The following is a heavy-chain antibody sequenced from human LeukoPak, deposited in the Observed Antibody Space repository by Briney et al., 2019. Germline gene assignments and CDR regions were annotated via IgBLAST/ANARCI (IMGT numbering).Heavy chain of an antibody. D-gene: IGHD3-22*01. V-gene: IGHV3-21*01. CDR2: ISSSSSYI. J-gene: IGHJ4*02. CDR1: GFTFSSYS. Sequence: GGSLRLSCAASGFTFSSYSMNWVRQAPGKGLEWVSSISSSSSYIYYADSVKGRFTISRDNAKNSLYLQMNSLRAEDTAVYYCARGRVYHYDSSGYGYWGQGTLVTVSS. CDR3: ARGRVYHYDSSGYGY.